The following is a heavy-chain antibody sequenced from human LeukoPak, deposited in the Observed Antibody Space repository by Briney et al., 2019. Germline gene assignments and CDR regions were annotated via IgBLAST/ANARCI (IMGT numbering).Heavy chain of an antibody. CDR1: GDSISSSSYY. V-gene: IGHV4-39*07. Sequence: SETLFLTCTGAGDSISSSSYYWDWIRQPPGKGLEWIGSINYTGSTYYNSSLKSRVTISVDTSKNQFSLKLRSVTAADTAVYYCARDRNGMDVWGQGTTVTVSS. CDR3: ARDRNGMDV. CDR2: INYTGST. J-gene: IGHJ6*02.